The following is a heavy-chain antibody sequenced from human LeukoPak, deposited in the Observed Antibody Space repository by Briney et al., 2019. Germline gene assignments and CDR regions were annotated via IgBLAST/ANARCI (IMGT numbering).Heavy chain of an antibody. V-gene: IGHV4-38-2*02. CDR1: GYSISSGYY. Sequence: SETLSLTCTVSGYSISSGYYWGWIRQPPGKGLEWIGSIYHSGRTFYNPSLKSRVTISVDTSKNQFSLKLSSVTAADTAVYYCAATKTLAAAGTFDYWGQGTLVTVSS. D-gene: IGHD6-13*01. J-gene: IGHJ4*02. CDR3: AATKTLAAAGTFDY. CDR2: IYHSGRT.